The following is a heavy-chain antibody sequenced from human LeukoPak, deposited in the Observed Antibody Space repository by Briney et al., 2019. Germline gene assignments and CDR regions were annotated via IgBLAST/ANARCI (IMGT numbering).Heavy chain of an antibody. J-gene: IGHJ4*02. CDR1: GFIFSTSS. CDR2: ISSSSDYI. D-gene: IGHD1-26*01. CDR3: ARGTGLSGSYYAFDY. V-gene: IGHV3-21*01. Sequence: GGSLRLSCAGSGFIFSTSSMSWVRQAPGKGLEWVSSISSSSDYIYYADSVKGRFTVSRDNAKNSLYLQMNSLRAEDTAVYYCARGTGLSGSYYAFDYWGQGTLVTVSS.